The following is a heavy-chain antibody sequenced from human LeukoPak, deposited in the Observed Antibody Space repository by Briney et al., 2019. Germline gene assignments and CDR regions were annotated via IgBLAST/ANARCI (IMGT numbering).Heavy chain of an antibody. CDR3: ARDKVVTAYTDAFDI. CDR2: ISSSSSYI. D-gene: IGHD2-21*02. CDR1: GFTVSSNY. V-gene: IGHV3-21*01. Sequence: NPGGSLRLSCAASGFTVSSNYMSWVRQAPGKGLEWVSSISSSSSYIYYADSVKGRFTISRDNAKNSLYLQMNSLRAEDTAVYYCARDKVVTAYTDAFDIWGQGTMVTVSS. J-gene: IGHJ3*02.